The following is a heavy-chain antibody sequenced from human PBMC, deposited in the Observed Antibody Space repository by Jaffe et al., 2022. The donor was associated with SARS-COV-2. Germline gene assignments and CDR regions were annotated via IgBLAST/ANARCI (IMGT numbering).Heavy chain of an antibody. CDR1: GFTVSSNY. V-gene: IGHV3-53*01. Sequence: EVQLVESGGGLIQPGGSLRLSCAASGFTVSSNYMSWVRQAPGKGLEWVSVIYSGGSTYYADSVKGRFTISRDNSKNTLYLQMNSLRAEDTAVYYCASLGLRGDWTFDYWGQGTLVTVSS. CDR2: IYSGGST. D-gene: IGHD2-21*02. J-gene: IGHJ4*02. CDR3: ASLGLRGDWTFDY.